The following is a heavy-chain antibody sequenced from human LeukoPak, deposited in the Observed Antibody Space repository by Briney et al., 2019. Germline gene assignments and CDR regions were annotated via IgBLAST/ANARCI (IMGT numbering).Heavy chain of an antibody. CDR1: GFTFSSYD. Sequence: PGGSLRLSCAASGFTFSSYDINWVRQAPGKGLEWVAGISSGDRTFHAESVEGRFTISRDKYKATLYLQMNSLRAEDTAVYYCAKDATASPYFHWFDNWGQGTQVIVSS. CDR3: AKDATASPYFHWFDN. J-gene: IGHJ4*02. V-gene: IGHV3-23*01. CDR2: ISSGDRT. D-gene: IGHD3-9*01.